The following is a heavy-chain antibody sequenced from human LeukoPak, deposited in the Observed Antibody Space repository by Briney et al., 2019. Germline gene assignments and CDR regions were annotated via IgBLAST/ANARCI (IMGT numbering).Heavy chain of an antibody. CDR1: RFSFSAYP. CDR3: AKSLLTTASGTGRAFDI. Sequence: GGSLRLSCAASRFSFSAYPMGWVRRAPGKGLEWVSCISASGDVTFHADPVKGRFTISRDNSKNTLYLQMNSLRAEDTAEYYCAKSLLTTASGTGRAFDIWGQGTMVTVSS. V-gene: IGHV3-23*01. J-gene: IGHJ3*02. CDR2: ISASGDVT. D-gene: IGHD1-26*01.